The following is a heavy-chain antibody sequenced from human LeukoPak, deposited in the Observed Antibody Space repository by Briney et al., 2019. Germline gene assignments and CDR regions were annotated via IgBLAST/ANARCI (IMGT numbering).Heavy chain of an antibody. CDR3: ARDYGGGWYQIDY. J-gene: IGHJ4*02. CDR2: ISYSGST. Sequence: MSSETLSLTCTVSGGSISSYYWSWIRQPPGKGLEWIGYISYSGSTNYNPSLKSRLTISLDTSKRQFSLNLNSVTVADTALYYCARDYGGGWYQIDYWGQGTLVTVSS. D-gene: IGHD6-13*01. V-gene: IGHV4-59*12. CDR1: GGSISSYY.